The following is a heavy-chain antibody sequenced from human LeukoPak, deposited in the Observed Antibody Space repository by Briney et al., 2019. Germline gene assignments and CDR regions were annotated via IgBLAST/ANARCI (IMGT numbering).Heavy chain of an antibody. V-gene: IGHV4-34*01. CDR2: INHSGST. Sequence: SETLSLTCAVYGGSFSGYYWSWIRQPPGKGLEWIGEINHSGSTNYNPSLKSRVTISVDTSKNQFSLKLSSVTAADTALYYCARLRVVWDLDDAFDIWGQGTMVIVSS. CDR1: GGSFSGYY. CDR3: ARLRVVWDLDDAFDI. D-gene: IGHD1-26*01. J-gene: IGHJ3*02.